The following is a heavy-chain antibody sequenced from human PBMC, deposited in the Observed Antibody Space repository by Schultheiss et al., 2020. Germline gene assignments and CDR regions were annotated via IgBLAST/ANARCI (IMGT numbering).Heavy chain of an antibody. V-gene: IGHV4-59*12. D-gene: IGHD3-22*01. Sequence: SETLSLTCTVSGGSISSYYWGWIRQPPGKGLEWIGEIYHSGSTNYNPSLKSRVTISVDKSQNQFSLKLSSVTAADTAVYYCARELSYDSSGYSFDYWGQGTLVTVSS. CDR2: IYHSGST. CDR3: ARELSYDSSGYSFDY. J-gene: IGHJ4*02. CDR1: GGSISSYY.